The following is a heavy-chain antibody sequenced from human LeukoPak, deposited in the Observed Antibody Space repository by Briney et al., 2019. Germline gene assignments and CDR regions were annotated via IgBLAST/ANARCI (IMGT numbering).Heavy chain of an antibody. CDR2: ISYDGSNK. Sequence: GGSLRLSCAASGFTFSSYGMHWVRQAPGKGLEWVAVISYDGSNKYYADSVKGRFTISRGNSKNTLYLRMNSLRAEDTAVYYCAKLRGHDYGDYYLDYWGQGTLVTVSS. J-gene: IGHJ4*02. D-gene: IGHD4-17*01. CDR1: GFTFSSYG. V-gene: IGHV3-30*18. CDR3: AKLRGHDYGDYYLDY.